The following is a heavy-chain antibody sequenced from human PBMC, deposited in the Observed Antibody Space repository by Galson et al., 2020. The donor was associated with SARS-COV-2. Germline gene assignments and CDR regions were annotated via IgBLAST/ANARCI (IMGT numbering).Heavy chain of an antibody. Sequence: GGSLRLSCAASGFTFSSYGMHWVHQAPGKGLEWVAVIWYDGSNKYYADSVKGRFTISRDNSKNTLYLQMNSLRAEDTAVYYCAKDGGYSYGSDYYYYGMDVWGQGTTVTVSS. CDR1: GFTFSSYG. J-gene: IGHJ6*02. CDR3: AKDGGYSYGSDYYYYGMDV. CDR2: IWYDGSNK. D-gene: IGHD5-18*01. V-gene: IGHV3-33*06.